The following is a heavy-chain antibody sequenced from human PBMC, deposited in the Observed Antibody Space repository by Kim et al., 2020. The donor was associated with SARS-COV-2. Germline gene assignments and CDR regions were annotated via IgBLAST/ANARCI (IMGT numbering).Heavy chain of an antibody. Sequence: GGSLRLSCAASGFTFSSYAMHWVRQAPGKGLEWVAVIWYDGSNKYYADSVKGRFTISRDNSKNTLYLQMNSLRAEDTAVYYCAKVAVAYCGGDCYSRIDYWGQGTLVTVSS. CDR1: GFTFSSYA. J-gene: IGHJ4*02. V-gene: IGHV3-33*06. D-gene: IGHD2-21*02. CDR2: IWYDGSNK. CDR3: AKVAVAYCGGDCYSRIDY.